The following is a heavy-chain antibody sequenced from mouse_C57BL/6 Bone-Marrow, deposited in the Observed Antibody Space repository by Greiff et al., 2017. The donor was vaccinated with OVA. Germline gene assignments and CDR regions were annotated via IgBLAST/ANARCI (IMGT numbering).Heavy chain of an antibody. Sequence: QVQLQQSGAELVMPGASVKLSCKASGYTFTSYWMHWVKQRPGQGLEWIGEIDPSDSYTNYNQKFKGKSTLTVAKSSSTAYMQLSSLTSEDSAVYYCARENYYGSSYWYFDDWGTGTTVTVSS. CDR3: ARENYYGSSYWYFDD. D-gene: IGHD1-1*01. J-gene: IGHJ1*03. V-gene: IGHV1-69*01. CDR2: IDPSDSYT. CDR1: GYTFTSYW.